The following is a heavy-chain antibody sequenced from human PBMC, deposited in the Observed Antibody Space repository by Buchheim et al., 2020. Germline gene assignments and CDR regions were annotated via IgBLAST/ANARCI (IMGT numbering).Heavy chain of an antibody. CDR1: GFTFSSYG. V-gene: IGHV3-33*01. J-gene: IGHJ6*02. D-gene: IGHD1-1*01. CDR2: IWYDGSNK. CDR3: ARPALPGDDYYYYYGMDV. Sequence: QVQLVESGGGVVQPGRSLRLSCAASGFTFSSYGMHWVRQAPGKGLEWVAVIWYDGSNKYYADSVKGRFTISRDNSKNTLYLQMNSLRAEDTAVYYCARPALPGDDYYYYYGMDVWGQGTT.